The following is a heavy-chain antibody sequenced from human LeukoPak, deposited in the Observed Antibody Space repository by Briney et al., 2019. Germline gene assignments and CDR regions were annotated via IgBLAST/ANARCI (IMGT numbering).Heavy chain of an antibody. CDR1: GFTFSSYA. CDR3: AKEREQWLVLGVVVY. V-gene: IGHV3-23*01. D-gene: IGHD6-19*01. Sequence: PGGSLRLSCAASGFTFSSYAMSWVRQAPGKGLEWVSAISGSGGSTYYADSVKGRFTISRDNSKNTLYLQMNSLRAEDTAVYYCAKEREQWLVLGVVVYWGQGTLVTVPS. CDR2: ISGSGGST. J-gene: IGHJ4*02.